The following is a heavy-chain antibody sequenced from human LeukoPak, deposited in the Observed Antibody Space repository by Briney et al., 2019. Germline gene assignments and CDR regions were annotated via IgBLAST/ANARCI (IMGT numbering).Heavy chain of an antibody. D-gene: IGHD3-10*01. CDR1: GFTFSSYW. V-gene: IGHV3-7*03. CDR2: IKQNGIEK. CDR3: ARGHYGLDY. Sequence: PGGSLRLSCAAFGFTFSSYWMSWVRQAPGKGLEWVANIKQNGIEKYYVDSVKGRFTISRDNAKNSLYLQMNSLRAEDTALYYCARGHYGLDYWGQGTLVTVSS. J-gene: IGHJ4*02.